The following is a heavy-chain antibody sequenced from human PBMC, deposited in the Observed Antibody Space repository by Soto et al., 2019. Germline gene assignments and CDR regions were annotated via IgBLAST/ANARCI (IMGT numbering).Heavy chain of an antibody. Sequence: QVQLQESGPGLVKPSETLSLSCTVSGDPISRYHWSWIRQTPGKGLEWIGYVHNSGSTSYNPSLKSRVTTSIDTSRKQFSLRLRSVTAADTAVYYCTGDRNIRVWYKYWGQGTLVTVSS. J-gene: IGHJ4*02. V-gene: IGHV4-59*01. CDR3: TGDRNIRVWYKY. D-gene: IGHD6-19*01. CDR1: GDPISRYH. CDR2: VHNSGST.